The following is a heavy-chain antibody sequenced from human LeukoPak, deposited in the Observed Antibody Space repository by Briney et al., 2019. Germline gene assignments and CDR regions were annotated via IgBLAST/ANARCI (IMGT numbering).Heavy chain of an antibody. J-gene: IGHJ4*02. Sequence: GGSLRLSCAASGFTFDDYAMHWVRQAPGKGLEWVSGISWNNGSIGYADSVKGRFTISRDNSKNTPYLQMNSLRAEDTAVYYCAVHPHGQQLALGYFDYWGQGTLVTVSS. V-gene: IGHV3-9*01. CDR3: AVHPHGQQLALGYFDY. D-gene: IGHD6-13*01. CDR1: GFTFDDYA. CDR2: ISWNNGSI.